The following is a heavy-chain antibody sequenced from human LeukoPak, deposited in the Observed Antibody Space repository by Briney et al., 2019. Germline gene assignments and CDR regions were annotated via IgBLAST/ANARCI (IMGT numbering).Heavy chain of an antibody. J-gene: IGHJ4*02. V-gene: IGHV3-66*02. CDR1: GFTVSSNY. CDR2: IYSGGST. Sequence: GGSLRLYCAASGFTVSSNYMSWVRQAPGKGLEWVSVIYSGGSTYYADSVKGRFTISRDNSKNTLYLQMNSLRAEDTAVYYCASRIGRYYDFWSGYLDYWGQGTLVTVSS. CDR3: ASRIGRYYDFWSGYLDY. D-gene: IGHD3-3*01.